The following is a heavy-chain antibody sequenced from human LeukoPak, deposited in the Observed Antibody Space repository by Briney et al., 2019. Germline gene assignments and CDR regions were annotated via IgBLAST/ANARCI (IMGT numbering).Heavy chain of an antibody. CDR1: GFTFSSYA. CDR2: IYYSGST. D-gene: IGHD5-18*01. J-gene: IGHJ4*02. Sequence: GSLRLSCAASGFTFSSYAMSWVRQAPGKGLEWIGYIYYSGSTNYNPSLKSRVTISVDTSKNQFSLKLSSVTAADTAVYYCARIQKGFGNSYGQYYFDYWGQGPLVTVPS. V-gene: IGHV4-59*08. CDR3: ARIQKGFGNSYGQYYFDY.